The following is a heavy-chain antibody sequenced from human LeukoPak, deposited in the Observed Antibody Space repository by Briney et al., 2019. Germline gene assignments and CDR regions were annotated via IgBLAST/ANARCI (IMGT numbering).Heavy chain of an antibody. D-gene: IGHD5-18*01. CDR3: ARDAVDTANAV. V-gene: IGHV3-11*04. J-gene: IGHJ6*02. CDR1: GFTFSDYY. CDR2: ISRSGSSL. Sequence: GGSLRLSCVASGFTFSDYYMTWIRQAPGKGLEYVSHISRSGSSLYYGDSVTGRFTISRDNAKNSLYLQMNSLRVEDTAVYYCARDAVDTANAVWGQGTTVTVSS.